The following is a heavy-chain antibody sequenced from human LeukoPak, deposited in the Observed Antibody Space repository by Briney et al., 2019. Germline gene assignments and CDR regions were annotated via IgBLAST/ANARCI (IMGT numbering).Heavy chain of an antibody. CDR2: INPKNGGS. CDR1: GYTFTGYY. J-gene: IGHJ4*02. D-gene: IGHD3-9*01. CDR3: ARGYSALLRYFDWLFPGNDY. Sequence: ASVKVSCTASGYTFTGYYMHWVRQAPGQGLEWVGWINPKNGGSNYAQKFQGRVTMTRDRSISTAYTELSRLRADDTAVYYCARGYSALLRYFDWLFPGNDYWGQGTLVTVSS. V-gene: IGHV1-2*02.